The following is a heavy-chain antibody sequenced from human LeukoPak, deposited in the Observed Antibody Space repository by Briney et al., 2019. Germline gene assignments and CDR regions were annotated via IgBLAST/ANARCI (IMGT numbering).Heavy chain of an antibody. CDR2: IYTSGST. CDR1: GGSISSYY. D-gene: IGHD1-26*01. V-gene: IGHV4-4*07. J-gene: IGHJ3*02. CDR3: ARGKYSITGDAFDI. Sequence: PSETLSLTCTVSGGSISSYYWSWIRQPAGKGLEWIGRIYTSGSTNYNPSLKSRVTMSVDTSKNQFSLKLSSVTAADTAVYYCARGKYSITGDAFDIWGQGTMVTVSS.